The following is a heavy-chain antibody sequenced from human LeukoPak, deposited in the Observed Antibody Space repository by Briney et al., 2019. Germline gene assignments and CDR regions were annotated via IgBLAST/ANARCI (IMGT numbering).Heavy chain of an antibody. J-gene: IGHJ3*02. V-gene: IGHV6-1*01. CDR1: GDSVSSNSAA. Sequence: SQTLSLTCAIPGDSVSSNSAAWHWIRQSPSRGLEWLGRTYYRSKLYNDYAVSVKSRITINPDTSKNQFSLQLNSVTSEDTAVYYCAREPDYYGSGRFDAFDIWGQGTMVTVSS. CDR2: TYYRSKLYN. CDR3: AREPDYYGSGRFDAFDI. D-gene: IGHD3-10*01.